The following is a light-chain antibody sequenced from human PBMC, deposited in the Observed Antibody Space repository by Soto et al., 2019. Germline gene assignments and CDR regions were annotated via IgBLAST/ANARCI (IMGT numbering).Light chain of an antibody. Sequence: QSALTQPRSVSGSPGQSVTISCTGTSSDVGGYNYVSWYQQHPGKAPNLMIYDVSKRPSGVPDRFSGSKSGNTASLTISGLQAEDAADYYCCSYAGSYTHVFGAGTKLTVL. V-gene: IGLV2-11*01. CDR3: CSYAGSYTHV. CDR2: DVS. CDR1: SSDVGGYNY. J-gene: IGLJ2*01.